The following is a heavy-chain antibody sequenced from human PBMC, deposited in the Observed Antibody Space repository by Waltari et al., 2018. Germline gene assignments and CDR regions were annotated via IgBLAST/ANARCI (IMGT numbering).Heavy chain of an antibody. Sequence: EVQLVESGGGLVQPGGSLRLPCAASGFTFSSYAMSWVRQAPGKGLEWVSAISGSGGNTFYADSVKCRFPISRANSKTSLYLQMNSLRAEDTAVYYCAKDPEAVAGPEYFQHWGQGTLVTVSS. CDR1: GFTFSSYA. CDR2: ISGSGGNT. V-gene: IGHV3-23*04. D-gene: IGHD6-19*01. CDR3: AKDPEAVAGPEYFQH. J-gene: IGHJ1*01.